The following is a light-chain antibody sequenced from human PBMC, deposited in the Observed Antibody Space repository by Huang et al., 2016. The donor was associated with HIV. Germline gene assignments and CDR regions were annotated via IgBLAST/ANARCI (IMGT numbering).Light chain of an antibody. Sequence: EIVMTQSPATRSVSPGERATLSCRASQGVSNNIAWYQQKPGQTPRLLIHGASTRATGSAAKFSGRGSGTDFTLTITSLQPEDSAVYYCQHYNNWPPWTFGPGTQVEI. J-gene: IGKJ1*01. CDR1: QGVSNN. V-gene: IGKV3D-15*01. CDR2: GAS. CDR3: QHYNNWPPWT.